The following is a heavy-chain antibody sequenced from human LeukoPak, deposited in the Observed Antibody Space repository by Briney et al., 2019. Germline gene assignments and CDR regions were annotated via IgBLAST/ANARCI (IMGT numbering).Heavy chain of an antibody. CDR3: ARDFGSGWYVYYFDY. Sequence: SETLSLTCTVSGCSISSYYWSWIRQPAGKGLEWIGRIYTSGSTNYNPSLKSRVTMSVDTSKNQFSLKLSSVTAADTAVYYCARDFGSGWYVYYFDYWGQGTLVTVSS. D-gene: IGHD6-19*01. J-gene: IGHJ4*02. CDR1: GCSISSYY. V-gene: IGHV4-4*07. CDR2: IYTSGST.